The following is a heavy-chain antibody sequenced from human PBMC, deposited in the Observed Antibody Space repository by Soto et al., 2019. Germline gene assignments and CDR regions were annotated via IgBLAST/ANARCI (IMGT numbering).Heavy chain of an antibody. V-gene: IGHV3-13*05. J-gene: IGHJ6*02. Sequence: LRLSCVASGFILSGYDMHWVRQATGEGLEWVSAIGTAGDPYYSGSVKGRFTISRGNAENSVYLQMNSLRAGDTAVYYCARAGYDSSGYYFYAMDVWGPGTTVTVSS. CDR2: IGTAGDP. CDR1: GFILSGYD. D-gene: IGHD3-22*01. CDR3: ARAGYDSSGYYFYAMDV.